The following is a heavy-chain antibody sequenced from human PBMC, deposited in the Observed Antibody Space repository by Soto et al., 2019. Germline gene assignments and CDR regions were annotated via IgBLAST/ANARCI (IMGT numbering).Heavy chain of an antibody. CDR2: LYHTGNT. CDR1: SGSFGSGIW. CDR3: AGAARLSPCVF. D-gene: IGHD6-6*01. V-gene: IGHV4-4*02. Sequence: VQLQESGPGLVEPSGTLSLTCTASSGSFGSGIWWSWVRQPPGKGLEGIGELYHTGNTNYNPSLTSRCTMTGDESKNQYSLCLTSATAADTAVYYCAGAARLSPCVFWRRGTLVTVSS. J-gene: IGHJ4*02.